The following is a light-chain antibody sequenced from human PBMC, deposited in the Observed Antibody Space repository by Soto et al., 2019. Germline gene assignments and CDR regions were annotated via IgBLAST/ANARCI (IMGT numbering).Light chain of an antibody. J-gene: IGLJ2*01. CDR3: QSTGTSDSSVV. CDR2: KDT. CDR1: ALPKQY. V-gene: IGLV3-25*02. Sequence: SYELTQPPSLSVSPGQTAKITCSGGALPKQYVHWYQQRPGQALVVVIYKDTERPSGIPERFSGSTSGTTVTLTISGVQADDEAVYYCQSTGTSDSSVVFGGGTKVTVL.